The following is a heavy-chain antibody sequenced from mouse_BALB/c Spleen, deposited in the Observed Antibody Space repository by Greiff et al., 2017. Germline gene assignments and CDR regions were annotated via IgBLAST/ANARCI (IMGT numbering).Heavy chain of an antibody. J-gene: IGHJ4*01. Sequence: QVHVKQSGAELARPGASVKMSCKASGYTFTSYTMHWVKQRPGQGLEWIGYINPSSGYTNYNQKFKDKATLTADKSSSTAYMQLSSLTSEDSAVYYCARSFYAMDYWGQGTSVTVSS. CDR1: GYTFTSYT. CDR2: INPSSGYT. CDR3: ARSFYAMDY. V-gene: IGHV1-4*01.